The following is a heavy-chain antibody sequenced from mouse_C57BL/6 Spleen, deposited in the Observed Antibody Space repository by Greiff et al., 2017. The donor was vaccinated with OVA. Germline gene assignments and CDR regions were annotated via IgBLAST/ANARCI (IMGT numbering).Heavy chain of an antibody. CDR1: GFTFSSYG. CDR3: ARRRDGNYGGFAY. Sequence: EVQRVESGGDLVKPGGSLKLSCAASGFTFSSYGMSWVRQTPDKRLEWVATISSGGSYTYYPDSVKGRFTISRDNAKNTLYLQMSSLKSEDTAMYYCARRRDGNYGGFAYWGQGTLVTVSA. D-gene: IGHD2-1*01. J-gene: IGHJ3*01. CDR2: ISSGGSYT. V-gene: IGHV5-6*01.